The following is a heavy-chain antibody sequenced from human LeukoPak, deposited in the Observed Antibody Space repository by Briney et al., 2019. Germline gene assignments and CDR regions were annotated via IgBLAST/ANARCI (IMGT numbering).Heavy chain of an antibody. CDR3: ARNMANVYGGNSGTDAFDI. J-gene: IGHJ3*02. CDR1: GGSISSSSYY. Sequence: PSETLSLTCTVSGGSISSSSYYWGWIRQPPGKGLEWIGEINHSGSTNYNPSLKSRVTISVDTSKNQFSLKLSSVTAADTAVYYCARNMANVYGGNSGTDAFDIWGQGTMVTVSS. V-gene: IGHV4-39*07. CDR2: INHSGST. D-gene: IGHD4-23*01.